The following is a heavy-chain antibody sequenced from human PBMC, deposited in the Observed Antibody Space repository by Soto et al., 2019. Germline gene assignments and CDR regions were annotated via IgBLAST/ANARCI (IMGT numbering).Heavy chain of an antibody. CDR2: ISAYNGNT. Sequence: VASVKVSCKASGYTFTSYGISWVRQAPGQGLEWMGWISAYNGNTNYAQMLQGRVTMTTDTSTSAAYMELRSLRSDDTAVYYCARDIRITIFGVVIISYYYYGMDVWGQGTTVTVSS. CDR1: GYTFTSYG. D-gene: IGHD3-3*01. J-gene: IGHJ6*02. V-gene: IGHV1-18*04. CDR3: ARDIRITIFGVVIISYYYYGMDV.